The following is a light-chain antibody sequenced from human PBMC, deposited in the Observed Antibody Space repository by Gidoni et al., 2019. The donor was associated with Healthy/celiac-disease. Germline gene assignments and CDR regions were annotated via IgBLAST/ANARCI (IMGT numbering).Light chain of an antibody. CDR3: QQYGSSSLT. J-gene: IGKJ4*01. V-gene: IGKV3-20*01. Sequence: EIVLTQSPGTLSLSPGERATLPCRASQCVSSSYLAWYQQQPGQAPRLLICGASSRATGIPDRFSGSGSGTDFTLTISRLEPEDFAVYYCQQYGSSSLTFGGGTKVEIK. CDR1: QCVSSSY. CDR2: GAS.